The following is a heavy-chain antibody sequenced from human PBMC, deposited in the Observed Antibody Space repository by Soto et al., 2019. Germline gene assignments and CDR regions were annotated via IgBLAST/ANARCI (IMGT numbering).Heavy chain of an antibody. D-gene: IGHD3-16*02. Sequence: QVLLVQSVAEVKKPGSSVKVSCKASGGTFNFYAISWVRQSPGRGLEWMGWIIPMFGTANYTQKFQGRVTITADESTSTFYMEISRLRSEDTAVYYCAEDGPSDYVWGSFRRLDYWGQGTLVTVSS. CDR2: IIPMFGTA. CDR3: AEDGPSDYVWGSFRRLDY. J-gene: IGHJ4*02. V-gene: IGHV1-69*01. CDR1: GGTFNFYA.